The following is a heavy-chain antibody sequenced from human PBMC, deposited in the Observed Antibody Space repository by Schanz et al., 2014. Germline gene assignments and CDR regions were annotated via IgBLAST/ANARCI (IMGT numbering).Heavy chain of an antibody. CDR2: INPNSGDT. D-gene: IGHD6-19*01. J-gene: IGHJ4*02. V-gene: IGHV1-2*04. Sequence: QVQLVQSGAEVKKPGASVKVSCKASGYTTFTDYYIHWVRQAPVQGLEWMGWINPNSGDTNYAQKFQGWVTMTRDTSISTAYMEVSRLKSDDTAVYYCARGGYSSGWYDRDIAHFDYWGQGTLVTVSS. CDR3: ARGGYSSGWYDRDIAHFDY. CDR1: GYTTFTDYY.